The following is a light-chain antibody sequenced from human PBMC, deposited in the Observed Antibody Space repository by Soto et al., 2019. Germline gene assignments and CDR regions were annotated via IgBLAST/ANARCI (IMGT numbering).Light chain of an antibody. CDR2: GAF. V-gene: IGKV3-11*01. Sequence: EIVLTQSPATLSLSPWERATLSCRASPSVTNYLAWYQQKPGQAPRLLIYGAFNRATGIPARFSGSGSGTDFTLTISSLEPEDFAVYYCQQRNIWPPVTFGQGTRLEIK. CDR3: QQRNIWPPVT. CDR1: PSVTNY. J-gene: IGKJ5*01.